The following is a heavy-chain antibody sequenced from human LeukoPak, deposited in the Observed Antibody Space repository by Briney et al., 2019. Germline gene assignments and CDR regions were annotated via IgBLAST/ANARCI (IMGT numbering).Heavy chain of an antibody. D-gene: IGHD1-26*01. J-gene: IGHJ3*01. CDR2: FYYSGST. V-gene: IGHV4-61*01. CDR1: GGSVSSNRYF. Sequence: SETLSLTCTVSGGSVSSNRYFWNWIRQPPGKGLQWIGYFYYSGSTNYNPSLESRVTISVDTSNNQFSLKLSSATAADTALYYCARVMASNGSIDFWGQGTMVTVSS. CDR3: ARVMASNGSIDF.